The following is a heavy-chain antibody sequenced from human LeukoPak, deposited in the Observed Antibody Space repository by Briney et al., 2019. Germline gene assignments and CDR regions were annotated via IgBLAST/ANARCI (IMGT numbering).Heavy chain of an antibody. CDR3: ARDRFDWLFVDY. D-gene: IGHD3-9*01. V-gene: IGHV3-21*04. Sequence: GSLRLSCAASGFTFSSYSVNWVRQAPGKGLEWVSSISSSSSYIYYADSVKGRFTISRDNAKNSLYLQMNSLRAEDTAVYYCARDRFDWLFVDYWGQGTLVTVSS. J-gene: IGHJ4*02. CDR2: ISSSSSYI. CDR1: GFTFSSYS.